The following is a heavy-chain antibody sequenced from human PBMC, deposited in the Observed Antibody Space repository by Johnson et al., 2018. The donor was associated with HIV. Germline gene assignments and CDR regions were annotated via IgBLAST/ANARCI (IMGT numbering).Heavy chain of an antibody. CDR1: GFTFSSYW. D-gene: IGHD2-2*01. CDR2: IKQDGSEK. V-gene: IGHV3-7*01. J-gene: IGHJ3*02. CDR3: ASDPVPAAIRAFDI. Sequence: VQLVESGGGLVQPGGSLRLSCAASGFTFSSYWMSWVRQAPGKGLEWVANIKQDGSEKYYVDSVKGRFTISRDNAKNSLYLQMNSLRAEDTAVYYCASDPVPAAIRAFDIWGQGTIVTVSS.